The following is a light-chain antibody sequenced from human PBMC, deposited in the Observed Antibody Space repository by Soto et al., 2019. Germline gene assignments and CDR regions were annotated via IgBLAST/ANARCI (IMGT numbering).Light chain of an antibody. CDR3: QQYGRSPGLFT. CDR1: RSVSSSY. Sequence: EIVFTQSPGTLSLSPGERATLSCRASRSVSSSYLAWYQQKPGQAPRLLIYGASSRATGIPDRFSGSGSGTDFTLTITRLEPEDFAVYYCQQYGRSPGLFTFGPGTKVDI. J-gene: IGKJ3*01. CDR2: GAS. V-gene: IGKV3-20*01.